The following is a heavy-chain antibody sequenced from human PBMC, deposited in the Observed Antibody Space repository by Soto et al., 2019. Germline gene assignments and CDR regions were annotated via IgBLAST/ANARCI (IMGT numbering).Heavy chain of an antibody. CDR3: AREGYSYAYFDY. D-gene: IGHD5-18*01. Sequence: SETLSLTCTVSGASVSSASYYWSWIRQPPGKGLEWIGYIYYSGSTNYNPSLKSRVTISVDTAKNQFSLKLTSVTAADTAVYFCAREGYSYAYFDYWGHGTLVTVSS. CDR1: GASVSSASYY. J-gene: IGHJ4*01. CDR2: IYYSGST. V-gene: IGHV4-61*01.